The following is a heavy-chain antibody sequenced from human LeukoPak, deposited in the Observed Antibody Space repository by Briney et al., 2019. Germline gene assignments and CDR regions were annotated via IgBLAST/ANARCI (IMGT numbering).Heavy chain of an antibody. D-gene: IGHD2-2*02. Sequence: SETLSLTCTVSGGSISSGGYYWSWIRQHPGKGLEWIGYICYSGSTYYNPSLKSRVTISVDTSKNQFSLKLSSVTAADTAVYYCARAAAIRNWFDPWGQGTLVTVSS. CDR1: GGSISSGGYY. CDR3: ARAAAIRNWFDP. J-gene: IGHJ5*02. CDR2: ICYSGST. V-gene: IGHV4-31*03.